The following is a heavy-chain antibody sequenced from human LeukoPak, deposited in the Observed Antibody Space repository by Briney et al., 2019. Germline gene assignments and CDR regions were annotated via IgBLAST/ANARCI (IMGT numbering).Heavy chain of an antibody. CDR1: GYTFTSYG. CDR3: AGSPAAINYFDY. J-gene: IGHJ4*02. CDR2: ISAYNGNT. D-gene: IGHD2-2*01. Sequence: ASVKVSCKASGYTFTSYGISWVRQAPGQGLEWMGWISAYNGNTNYAQKFQGRVTITTDESTSTAYMELSSLRSEDTAVYYCAGSPAAINYFDYWGQGTLVTVSS. V-gene: IGHV1-18*01.